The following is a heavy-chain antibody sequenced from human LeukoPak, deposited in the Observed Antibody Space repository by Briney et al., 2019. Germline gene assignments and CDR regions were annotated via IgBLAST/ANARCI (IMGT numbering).Heavy chain of an antibody. Sequence: GASVKVSCKASGYTVTSYYMHWVRQAPGQGLEWMAILNPSGGSSNYAQKFQGRATLTRATSTGTVYMELSSLRSEDTAVYYCARRTFGGTAFDYWGQGTLVTVSS. CDR1: GYTVTSYY. D-gene: IGHD4-23*01. V-gene: IGHV1-46*01. J-gene: IGHJ4*02. CDR3: ARRTFGGTAFDY. CDR2: LNPSGGSS.